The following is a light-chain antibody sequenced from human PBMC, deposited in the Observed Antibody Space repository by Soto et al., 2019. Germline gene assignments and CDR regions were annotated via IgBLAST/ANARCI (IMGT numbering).Light chain of an antibody. Sequence: QSVLTQPPSVSAAPGQRVTISCSGSSSNIGNNYVFWYQQLPGTAPKLHIDDNDKRPSGIPDRFSGSKSGTSATLGITGLQTGDEADYYCATWDRSLSVGVFGGGTKLTVL. J-gene: IGLJ2*01. CDR1: SSNIGNNY. V-gene: IGLV1-51*01. CDR3: ATWDRSLSVGV. CDR2: DND.